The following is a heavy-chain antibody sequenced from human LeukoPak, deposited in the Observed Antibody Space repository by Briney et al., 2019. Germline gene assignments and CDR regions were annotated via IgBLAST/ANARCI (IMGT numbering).Heavy chain of an antibody. J-gene: IGHJ4*02. CDR1: GYTFTSYG. CDR3: AREAIPYYYDSSGYYDY. V-gene: IGHV1-18*01. Sequence: GASVKVSCKASGYTFTSYGISWVRQAPGQGLEWMGWISAYNGNTNYAQKLQGRVTMTTDTSTSTAYMELRSLRSDDTAVYYCAREAIPYYYDSSGYYDYWGQGTLVTVSS. CDR2: ISAYNGNT. D-gene: IGHD3-22*01.